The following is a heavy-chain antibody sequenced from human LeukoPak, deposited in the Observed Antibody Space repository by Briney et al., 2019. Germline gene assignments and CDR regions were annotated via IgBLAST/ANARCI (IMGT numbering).Heavy chain of an antibody. CDR3: ARDSSGGDSLPGSNWYYFDY. V-gene: IGHV4-31*03. CDR2: IYYSGST. Sequence: SETLSLTCTVSGGSISSGGYYWSWIRQHPGKVLEWIGYIYYSGSTYYNPSLKSRFTISVYTSKNQFSLKLSSVTAADTAVYYCARDSSGGDSLPGSNWYYFDYWGQGTLVTVSS. D-gene: IGHD2-21*02. J-gene: IGHJ4*02. CDR1: GGSISSGGYY.